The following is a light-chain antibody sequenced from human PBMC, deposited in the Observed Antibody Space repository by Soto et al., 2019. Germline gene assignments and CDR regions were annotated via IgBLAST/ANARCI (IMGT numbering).Light chain of an antibody. CDR1: QSLSSW. CDR2: DAS. CDR3: QQSRT. J-gene: IGKJ2*01. Sequence: DIQMTQSPSTLSASVGDRVTITCRASQSLSSWLAWYQQKPGKAPKLLIYDASSLESGVPSRYSGSGSGTEFPLTISRLQPVHFATYYCQQSRTFGEGTKLEIK. V-gene: IGKV1-5*01.